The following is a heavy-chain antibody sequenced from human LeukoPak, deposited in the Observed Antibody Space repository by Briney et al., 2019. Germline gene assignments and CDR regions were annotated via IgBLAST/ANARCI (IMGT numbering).Heavy chain of an antibody. V-gene: IGHV4-39*07. Sequence: SETLSLTCTVSGGSISSSSYYWGWIRQPPGKGLEWIGSIYYSGSTYYNPSLKSRVTISVDTSKNQFSLKLSSVTAADTAVYYCARGNDYGDHGRDGFDIWGQGTLVTVSS. D-gene: IGHD4-17*01. CDR3: ARGNDYGDHGRDGFDI. CDR1: GGSISSSSYY. CDR2: IYYSGST. J-gene: IGHJ3*02.